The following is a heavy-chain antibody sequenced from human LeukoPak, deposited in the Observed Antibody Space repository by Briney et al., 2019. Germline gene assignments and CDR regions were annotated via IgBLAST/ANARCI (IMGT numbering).Heavy chain of an antibody. V-gene: IGHV4-39*07. CDR2: IYHSGST. CDR1: GGSISSSSYY. CDR3: ATYYDSSDYKWNY. D-gene: IGHD3-22*01. J-gene: IGHJ4*02. Sequence: SETLSLTCTVSGGSISSSSYYWGWIRQPPGKGLEWIGEIYHSGSTNYNPSLKSRVTISVDKSKNQFSLKLSSVTAADTAVYYCATYYDSSDYKWNYWGQGTLVTVSS.